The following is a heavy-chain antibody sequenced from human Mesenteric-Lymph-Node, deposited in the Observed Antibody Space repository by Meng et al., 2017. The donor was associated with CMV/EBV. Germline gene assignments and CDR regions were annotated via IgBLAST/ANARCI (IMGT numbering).Heavy chain of an antibody. CDR3: ARKSVRVPKTHYYYYGMDV. J-gene: IGHJ6*02. Sequence: GESLKISCAASGFIVISNEMYWVRQAPGKGLEWVSSISSSSSHIYYADSVKGRFTISRDNAKNSLYLQMNSLRAEDTAVYYCARKSVRVPKTHYYYYGMDVWGQGTTVTVSS. CDR2: ISSSSSHI. CDR1: GFIVISNE. V-gene: IGHV3-21*01. D-gene: IGHD4/OR15-4a*01.